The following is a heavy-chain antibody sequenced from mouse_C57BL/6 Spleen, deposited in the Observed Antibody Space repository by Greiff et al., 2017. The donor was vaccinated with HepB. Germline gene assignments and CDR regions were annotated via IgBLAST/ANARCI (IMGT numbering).Heavy chain of an antibody. D-gene: IGHD1-1*01. CDR1: GYTFTSYG. CDR2: IYPRSGNT. Sequence: VQLQQSGAELARPGASVKLSCKASGYTFTSYGISWVKQRTGQGLEWIGEIYPRSGNTYYNEKFKGKATLTADKSSSTAYMELRRLTSEDSAVYFCTRRGTTVVEDYWGQGTTLTVSA. CDR3: TRRGTTVVEDY. V-gene: IGHV1-81*01. J-gene: IGHJ2*01.